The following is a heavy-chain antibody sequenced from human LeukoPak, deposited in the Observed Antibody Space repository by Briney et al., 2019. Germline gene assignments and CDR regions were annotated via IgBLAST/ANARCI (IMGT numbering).Heavy chain of an antibody. CDR2: ISSSSSYI. Sequence: GGSLRLSCAASGFTFSSYSMNWVRQAPGKGLEWVSSISSSSSYIYYADSVKGRFTISRDNARPSLYLQMNSLRAEDTAVYYCARGLSGVTGYTYGRGIDYWGQGTLVTVSS. V-gene: IGHV3-21*01. CDR1: GFTFSSYS. CDR3: ARGLSGVTGYTYGRGIDY. J-gene: IGHJ4*02. D-gene: IGHD5-18*01.